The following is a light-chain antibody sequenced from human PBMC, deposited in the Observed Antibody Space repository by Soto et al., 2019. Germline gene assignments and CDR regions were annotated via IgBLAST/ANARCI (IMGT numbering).Light chain of an antibody. CDR2: EFS. CDR1: SSDVGGYNY. J-gene: IGLJ1*01. V-gene: IGLV2-14*01. CDR3: RSYTSSSTYV. Sequence: QSVLAQPASVSGSPGQSITIACTVTSSDVGGYNYVSWYQQHPVNTPKLIIYEFSNPRSWVSNRFSCAKSGNTAPPTISVRKAEDEGAYYCRSYTSSSTYVFGTGTKVNVL.